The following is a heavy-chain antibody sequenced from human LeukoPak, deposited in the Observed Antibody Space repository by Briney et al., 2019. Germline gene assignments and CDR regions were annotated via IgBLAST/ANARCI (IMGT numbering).Heavy chain of an antibody. Sequence: RASETLSLTCTVSGYSISSGYYWGWIRQPPGKGLEWIGSIYHSGSTYYSPSLKSRVTISVDTSKNQFSLKLSSVTAADTAVYYCVESATRWVTGYFDLWGRGTLVTVSS. CDR3: VESATRWVTGYFDL. V-gene: IGHV4-38-2*02. CDR1: GYSISSGYY. D-gene: IGHD4-23*01. CDR2: IYHSGST. J-gene: IGHJ2*01.